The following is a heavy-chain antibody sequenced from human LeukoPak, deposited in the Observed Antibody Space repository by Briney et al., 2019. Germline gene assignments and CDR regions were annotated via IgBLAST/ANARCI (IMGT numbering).Heavy chain of an antibody. Sequence: QPGGSLRLSCAASGFTFSTYWMHWVRQDPGKAPVWVSRINSDGSSTIYADSVKGRFTISRDNAKSTLYLQMNSLRAEDTAVYYCARSYGMDVWGQGTTVTVSS. CDR2: INSDGSST. CDR3: ARSYGMDV. J-gene: IGHJ6*02. V-gene: IGHV3-74*01. CDR1: GFTFSTYW.